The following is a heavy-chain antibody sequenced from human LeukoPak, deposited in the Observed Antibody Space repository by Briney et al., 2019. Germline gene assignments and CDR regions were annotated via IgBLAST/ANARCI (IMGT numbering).Heavy chain of an antibody. D-gene: IGHD1-26*01. CDR3: ARDIRWELLWDAFDI. J-gene: IGHJ3*02. CDR2: ISSSGSTI. CDR1: GFTFSDYH. Sequence: PGGSLRLSCAASGFTFSDYHMNWIRQAPGKGLEWISHISSSGSTIYYIDSVKGRFTVSRDNAKNSLYLQMNSLRAEDTAVYYCARDIRWELLWDAFDIWGQGTMVTVSS. V-gene: IGHV3-11*04.